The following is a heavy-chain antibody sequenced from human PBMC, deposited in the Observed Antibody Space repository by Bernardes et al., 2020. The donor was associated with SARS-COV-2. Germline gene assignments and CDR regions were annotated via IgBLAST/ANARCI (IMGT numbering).Heavy chain of an antibody. J-gene: IGHJ6*02. CDR3: ARAPRAYYGMDV. V-gene: IGHV1-2*02. CDR2: IDPNSGGT. Sequence: AALKDSCKASGYAFSAFYINWVRQAPGHGPEWMGWIDPNSGGTNYAQNFLGRVTMTRATPINSAFMELSRLRSDDTAVYYCARAPRAYYGMDVWGQGTTVSVSS. CDR1: GYAFSAFY.